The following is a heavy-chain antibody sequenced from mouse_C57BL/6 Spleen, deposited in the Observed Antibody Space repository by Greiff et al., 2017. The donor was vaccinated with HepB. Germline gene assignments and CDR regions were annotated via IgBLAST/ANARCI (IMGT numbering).Heavy chain of an antibody. Sequence: EVKVEESGGGLVQPGGSLKLSCAASGFTFSDYYMYWVRQTPEKRLEWVAYISNGGGSTYYPDTVKGRFTISRDNAKNTLYLQMSRLKSEDTAMYYCARPALPYGNYSAWFAYWGQGTLVTVSA. V-gene: IGHV5-12*01. D-gene: IGHD2-1*01. CDR1: GFTFSDYY. CDR2: ISNGGGST. CDR3: ARPALPYGNYSAWFAY. J-gene: IGHJ3*01.